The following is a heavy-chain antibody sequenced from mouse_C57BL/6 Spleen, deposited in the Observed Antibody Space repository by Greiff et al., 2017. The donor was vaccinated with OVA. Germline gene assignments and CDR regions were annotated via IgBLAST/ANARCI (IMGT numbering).Heavy chain of an antibody. V-gene: IGHV1-52*01. J-gene: IGHJ2*01. Sequence: QVQLQQPGAELVRPGSSVKLSCKASGYTFTSYWMPWVKQRPIQGLEWIGNIDPSDSETHYNQKFKDKATLTVDKSSSTAYMQLSSLTSEDSAVYDCARSGGITTVGKGYWGKGTTLAVSS. CDR3: ARSGGITTVGKGY. CDR1: GYTFTSYW. CDR2: IDPSDSET. D-gene: IGHD1-1*01.